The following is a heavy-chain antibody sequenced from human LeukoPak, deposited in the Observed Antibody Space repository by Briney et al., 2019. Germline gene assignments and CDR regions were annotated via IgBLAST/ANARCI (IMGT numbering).Heavy chain of an antibody. J-gene: IGHJ4*02. V-gene: IGHV1-69*13. D-gene: IGHD4-23*01. CDR2: IIPIFGTA. CDR3: AGFERGNSDY. CDR1: VYTFISYG. Sequence: SVKVSCKASVYTFISYGVSWVRQAPGQGLEWMGGIIPIFGTANYAQKFQGRVTITADESTSTAYMELSSLRSEDTAVYYCAGFERGNSDYWGQGTLVTVSS.